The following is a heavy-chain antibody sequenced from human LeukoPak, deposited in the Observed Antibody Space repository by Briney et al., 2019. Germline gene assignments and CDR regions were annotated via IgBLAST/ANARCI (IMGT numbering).Heavy chain of an antibody. Sequence: ASVKVSCKASGYTFTSYVISWVRQAPGQGLEWMGWISAYNGNTNYAQKLQGRVTMTTDTSTSTAYMELRSLRSDDTAVYYCAREATYYDFWSGYYRPDDYYYGMDVWGQGTTVTVSS. CDR2: ISAYNGNT. CDR3: AREATYYDFWSGYYRPDDYYYGMDV. J-gene: IGHJ6*02. V-gene: IGHV1-18*01. D-gene: IGHD3-3*01. CDR1: GYTFTSYV.